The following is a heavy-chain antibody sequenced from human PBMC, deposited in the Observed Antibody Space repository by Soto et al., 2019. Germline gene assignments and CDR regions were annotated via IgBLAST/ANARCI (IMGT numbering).Heavy chain of an antibody. Sequence: QVQLVQSGAEVKKPGASVKVSCKSSGYTFTNYDINWVRQATGQGLEWMGWMNNYNGDTAYAQKFQGRGTMTRNTSISTAYMEVSSLRFEDTAVYYCARGYSGYGFDAFDIWGQGTKVAVSS. CDR1: GYTFTNYD. D-gene: IGHD5-12*01. CDR2: MNNYNGDT. V-gene: IGHV1-8*01. J-gene: IGHJ3*02. CDR3: ARGYSGYGFDAFDI.